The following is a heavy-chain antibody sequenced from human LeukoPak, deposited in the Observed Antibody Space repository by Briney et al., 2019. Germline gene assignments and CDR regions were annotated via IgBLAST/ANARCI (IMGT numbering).Heavy chain of an antibody. CDR2: MSGSGGST. CDR3: AKELSFGDYCDSSGYYYGAYFDY. V-gene: IGHV3-23*01. Sequence: GGSLRLSCAASGFIFSSYAMSWVRQAPGKGLEWVSAMSGSGGSTYYADSVKGRFTISRDNSKNTLYLQMNSLRAEDTAVYYCAKELSFGDYCDSSGYYYGAYFDYWGQGTLVTVSS. D-gene: IGHD3-22*01. CDR1: GFIFSSYA. J-gene: IGHJ4*02.